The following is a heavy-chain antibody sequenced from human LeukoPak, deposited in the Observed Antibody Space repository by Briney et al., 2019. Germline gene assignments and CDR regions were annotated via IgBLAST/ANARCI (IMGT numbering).Heavy chain of an antibody. V-gene: IGHV3-33*08. CDR2: IWYDGSNK. CDR1: GFTFSSYW. J-gene: IGHJ6*03. D-gene: IGHD1-7*01. Sequence: GGSLRLSCAASGFTFSSYWMSWVRQAPGKGLEWVAVIWYDGSNKYYADSVKGRFTISRDNSKNTLYLQMNSLRAEDTAVYYCARGPSITGTTPYYYYMDVWGKGTTVTVSS. CDR3: ARGPSITGTTPYYYYMDV.